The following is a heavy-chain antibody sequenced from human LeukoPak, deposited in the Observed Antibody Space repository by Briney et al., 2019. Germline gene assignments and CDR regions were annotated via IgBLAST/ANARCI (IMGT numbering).Heavy chain of an antibody. CDR3: ARDLAVATAQGGFDY. V-gene: IGHV4-39*07. Sequence: NPSETLSLTCTVSGGSISRSRDYWGWIRQPPGKGLEWIGEINHSGGTNYNPSLKSRVTISVDTSKNQFSLKLSSVTAADTAVYYCARDLAVATAQGGFDYWGQGTLVTVSS. D-gene: IGHD6-19*01. CDR2: INHSGGT. J-gene: IGHJ4*02. CDR1: GGSISRSRDY.